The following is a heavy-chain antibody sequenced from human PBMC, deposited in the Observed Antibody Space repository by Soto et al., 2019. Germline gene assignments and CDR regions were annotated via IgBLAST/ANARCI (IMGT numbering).Heavy chain of an antibody. CDR3: ARDYYGSGRDPNWFDP. CDR1: GGTFSSYA. D-gene: IGHD3-10*01. V-gene: IGHV1-69*01. J-gene: IGHJ5*02. Sequence: QVQLVQSGAEVKKPGSSVKVSCKASGGTFSSYAISWVRQAPGQGLEWMGGIIPIFGTANYAQKFQGRVTITADESTSTAYMELSRLRSEDTAVYYCARDYYGSGRDPNWFDPWGQGTLVTVSS. CDR2: IIPIFGTA.